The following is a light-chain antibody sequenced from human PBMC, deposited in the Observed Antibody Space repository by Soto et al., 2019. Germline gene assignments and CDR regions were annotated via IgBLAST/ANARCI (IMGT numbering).Light chain of an antibody. CDR2: GAS. CDR1: QSVSSN. CDR3: QQSNNWPYT. J-gene: IGKJ2*01. Sequence: EIVMTQSLATLSVSPGERATLSCRASQSVSSNLAWYQQKPGQAPRLLFYGASTRATGIPARFSGSGSGTDFTLTISSLQSEDFAVYYCQQSNNWPYTFGQGTKLEIK. V-gene: IGKV3-15*01.